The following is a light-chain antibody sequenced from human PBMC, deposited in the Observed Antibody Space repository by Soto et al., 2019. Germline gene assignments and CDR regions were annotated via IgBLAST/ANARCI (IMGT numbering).Light chain of an antibody. CDR2: EVS. J-gene: IGKJ4*01. CDR1: QSLLYSDGKTY. V-gene: IGKV2D-29*01. Sequence: DIVMTQTPLSLSVTPGQPASISCKSSQSLLYSDGKTYLSWYLQKPGQPPHLLIYEVSNRFSGVPERFSGSGLGTDFTRRISRVEAEDFGVYYCMQSGQLPLTFGGGTTVEIK. CDR3: MQSGQLPLT.